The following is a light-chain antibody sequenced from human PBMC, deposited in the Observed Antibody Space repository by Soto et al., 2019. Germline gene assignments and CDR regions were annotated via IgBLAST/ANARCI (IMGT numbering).Light chain of an antibody. CDR1: QSISSW. Sequence: DIQMTQSPSTLSASVGDRVTITCRASQSISSWLAWYQQKPGKAPKLLIYAASNFQSGVPSRFSGSGSGTHFTLTISSLQPDDFATYYCQQYDTYWTFGQGTKVDIK. CDR2: AAS. CDR3: QQYDTYWT. V-gene: IGKV1-5*01. J-gene: IGKJ1*01.